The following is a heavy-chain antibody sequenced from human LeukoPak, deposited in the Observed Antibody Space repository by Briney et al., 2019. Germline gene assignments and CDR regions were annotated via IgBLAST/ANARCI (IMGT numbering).Heavy chain of an antibody. V-gene: IGHV4-61*02. CDR2: IYTSGST. CDR1: GGSISSGSYY. J-gene: IGHJ5*02. Sequence: SQTLSLTCTVSGGSISSGSYYWSWIRQPAGKGLEWIGRIYTSGSTNYNPSLKSRVTISVDTSKNQFSLKLSSVTAADTAVYYCARDGGSKPGYGGNYWFDPWGKGTLVTVSS. CDR3: ARDGGSKPGYGGNYWFDP. D-gene: IGHD4-23*01.